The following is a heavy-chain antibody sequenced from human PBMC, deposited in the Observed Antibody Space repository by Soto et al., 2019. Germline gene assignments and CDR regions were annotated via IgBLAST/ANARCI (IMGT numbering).Heavy chain of an antibody. J-gene: IGHJ4*02. D-gene: IGHD3-22*01. V-gene: IGHV3-30-3*01. CDR1: GFTFSSYA. CDR3: ARDYYKYYDSSGYYRSPAY. Sequence: QVQLVESGGGVVQPGRSLRLSCAASGFTFSSYAMHWVRQAPGKGLEWVALISYDGSDKDYADSVKGRVTISRDNSRNTLFLQMNNLRAEDTAVYYCARDYYKYYDSSGYYRSPAYWGQGTLVTVSS. CDR2: ISYDGSDK.